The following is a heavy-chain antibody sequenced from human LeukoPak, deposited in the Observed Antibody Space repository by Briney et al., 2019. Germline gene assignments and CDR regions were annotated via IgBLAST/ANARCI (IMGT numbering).Heavy chain of an antibody. CDR3: ASLRVPGDFDY. J-gene: IGHJ4*02. CDR1: GGSISSHY. V-gene: IGHV4-59*11. Sequence: SEALSLTCTVSGGSISSHYWGWIRQPPGKGLEWIGNIYHSGNTYYNSSLKSRVTISVDTSKNQFSLRLTSVTAADTAVYYCASLRVPGDFDYWGQGTLVTVSS. CDR2: IYHSGNT. D-gene: IGHD3-16*01.